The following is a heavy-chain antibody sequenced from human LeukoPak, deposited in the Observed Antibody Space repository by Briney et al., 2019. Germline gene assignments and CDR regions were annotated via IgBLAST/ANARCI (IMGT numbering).Heavy chain of an antibody. CDR1: GYTFTGYN. CDR3: ATEVVVRVRGVTYLDY. CDR2: INPNSGGT. V-gene: IGHV1-2*02. Sequence: ASVKVSCKASGYTFTGYNIHWVRQAPGQGLEWMGWINPNSGGTNYAQKFQGRVTMTRDTSINTAYMEVSRLRSEDTAVYYCATEVVVRVRGVTYLDYWGQGTLVTVSS. D-gene: IGHD3-10*01. J-gene: IGHJ4*02.